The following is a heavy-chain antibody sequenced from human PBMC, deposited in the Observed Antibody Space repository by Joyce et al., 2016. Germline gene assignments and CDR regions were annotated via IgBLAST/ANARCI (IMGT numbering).Heavy chain of an antibody. V-gene: IGHV3-66*01. CDR1: EFTVSRNY. CDR3: ARNDFWSGYFDY. D-gene: IGHD3-3*01. J-gene: IGHJ4*02. CDR2: IHSAGGT. Sequence: EVQLVESGGGLVQPGGSLRLSCVASEFTVSRNYMTWVRQAPGKGLEGVSFIHSAGGTSYADSVKGRFTISRDKAKNTLYLQMNGLRAEDTGVYYCARNDFWSGYFDYWGQGTLVTVSS.